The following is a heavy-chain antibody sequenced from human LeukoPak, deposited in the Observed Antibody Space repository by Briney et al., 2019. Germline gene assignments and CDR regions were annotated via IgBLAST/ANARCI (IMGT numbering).Heavy chain of an antibody. CDR2: IKQDGSEK. CDR3: ARHYDFWSGYFARFIGDEWWVNDY. CDR1: GFTFSSYW. V-gene: IGHV3-7*01. J-gene: IGHJ4*02. Sequence: PGGSLRLSCAASGFTFSSYWMSWVRQAPGKGLEWVANIKQDGSEKYYVDSVKGRFTISRDNAKSSLYLQMKSLRAEDTAVYYCARHYDFWSGYFARFIGDEWWVNDYWGQGTLVTVSS. D-gene: IGHD3-3*01.